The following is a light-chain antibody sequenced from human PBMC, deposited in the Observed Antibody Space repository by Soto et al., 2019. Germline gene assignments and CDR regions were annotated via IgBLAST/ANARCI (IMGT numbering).Light chain of an antibody. Sequence: EIVLTQSPATLSLSPVERATLSCMASQNVANYLDWYQQKPGQAPRLLIYGASTRATGIPARFSGSGSGTEFTLTISSLQSEDFAVYYCQQYNNWPWITFGQGTRLEIK. CDR1: QNVANY. CDR3: QQYNNWPWIT. CDR2: GAS. J-gene: IGKJ5*01. V-gene: IGKV3-15*01.